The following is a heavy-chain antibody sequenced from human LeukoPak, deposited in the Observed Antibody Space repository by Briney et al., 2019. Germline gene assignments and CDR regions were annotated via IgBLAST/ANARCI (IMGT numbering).Heavy chain of an antibody. CDR1: GGSISSSSYY. CDR3: ARGYGSGTYYYFDY. J-gene: IGHJ4*02. CDR2: IYYSGST. V-gene: IGHV4-39*07. Sequence: PSETLSLTCTVSGGSISSSSYYWGWIRQPPGKGLEWIGSIYYSGSTYYNPSLKSRVTISVDTSKNQFSLKLNSVTAADTAVYNCARGYGSGTYYYFDYWGQGTLVTVSS. D-gene: IGHD3-10*01.